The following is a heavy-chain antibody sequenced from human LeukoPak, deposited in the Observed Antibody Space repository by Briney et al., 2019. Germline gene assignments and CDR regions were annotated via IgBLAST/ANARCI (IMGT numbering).Heavy chain of an antibody. Sequence: GGSLRLSCAASGFTFSSYAMSWVRQAPGKGLEWVSAISGSGGSTYYADSVKGRFTISRDNSKNTLYLQMNSLRAEDTAVYYCAKAGGADYGDYPVGDAFDIWGQGTMVTVSS. D-gene: IGHD4-17*01. V-gene: IGHV3-23*01. CDR3: AKAGGADYGDYPVGDAFDI. CDR2: ISGSGGST. CDR1: GFTFSSYA. J-gene: IGHJ3*02.